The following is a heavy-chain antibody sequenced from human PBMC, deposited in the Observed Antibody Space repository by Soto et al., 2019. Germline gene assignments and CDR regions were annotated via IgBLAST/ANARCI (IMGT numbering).Heavy chain of an antibody. CDR3: ARESGGDYYLDY. CDR1: GFTFSSYA. Sequence: EVQLVESGGGLVQPGGSLRLSCAASGFTFSSYAMHWVRQAPGKGLEYVSAISSNGGSTYYANSVKGRFTISRDNSKNTLYLQMGSLRAEDMAVYYCARESGGDYYLDYWGQGTLVTVSS. V-gene: IGHV3-64*01. J-gene: IGHJ4*02. D-gene: IGHD1-26*01. CDR2: ISSNGGST.